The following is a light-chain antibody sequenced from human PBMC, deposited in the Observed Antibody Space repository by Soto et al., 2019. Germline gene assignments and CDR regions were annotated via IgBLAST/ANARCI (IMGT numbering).Light chain of an antibody. V-gene: IGLV1-51*02. CDR2: ENN. Sequence: PGQKVTISCSGSSSNIGNNYVSWYQQLPGTAPKLLIYENNKRPSGIPDRFSGSKSGTSATLGITGLQTGDEADYYCGTWDSSLSAYVFGTGTKVTVL. CDR3: GTWDSSLSAYV. CDR1: SSNIGNNY. J-gene: IGLJ1*01.